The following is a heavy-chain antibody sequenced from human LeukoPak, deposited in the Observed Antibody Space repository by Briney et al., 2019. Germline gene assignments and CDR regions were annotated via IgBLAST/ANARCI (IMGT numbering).Heavy chain of an antibody. CDR2: INPNSGGT. V-gene: IGHV1-2*02. Sequence: ASVKVSCKASGYTFTGYYMHWVRQAPGQGLEWMGWINPNSGGTNYAQKFQGRVTMTRDTSISTAYMELSRLRSDDTAVYYCASARLGYCSGGSCLNFDYWGQGTLVTVSS. D-gene: IGHD2-15*01. J-gene: IGHJ4*02. CDR1: GYTFTGYY. CDR3: ASARLGYCSGGSCLNFDY.